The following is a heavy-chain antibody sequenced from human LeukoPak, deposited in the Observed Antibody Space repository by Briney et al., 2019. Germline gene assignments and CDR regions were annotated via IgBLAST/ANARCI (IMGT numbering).Heavy chain of an antibody. CDR3: ARDWSIVVVPAAMASRHYYYYYGMDV. J-gene: IGHJ6*02. CDR2: INPNSGGT. D-gene: IGHD2-2*01. V-gene: IGHV1-2*02. Sequence: GASVKVSCKASGYTFTGYYMHWVRQAPGQGLEWMGWINPNSGGTNYSQKFQGRVTMTRDTPISTAYMELSRLRSDDTAVYYCARDWSIVVVPAAMASRHYYYYYGMDVWGQGTTVTVSS. CDR1: GYTFTGYY.